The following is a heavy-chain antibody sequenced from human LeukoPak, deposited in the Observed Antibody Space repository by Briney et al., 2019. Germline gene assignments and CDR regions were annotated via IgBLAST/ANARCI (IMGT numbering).Heavy chain of an antibody. J-gene: IGHJ6*02. D-gene: IGHD6-19*01. V-gene: IGHV1-69*04. CDR3: ATPCYSSPYYGMDV. CDR1: GGTFSSYA. Sequence: ASVKVCCKASGGTFSSYAISWVRQAPGQGVEWMGRIIPILGIANYAQKFQGRVTITADKSTSTAYMELSSLRSEDTAVYYCATPCYSSPYYGMDVWGQGTTVTVSS. CDR2: IIPILGIA.